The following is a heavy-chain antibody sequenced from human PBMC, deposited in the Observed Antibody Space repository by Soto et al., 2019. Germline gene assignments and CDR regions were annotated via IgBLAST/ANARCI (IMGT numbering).Heavy chain of an antibody. CDR2: ISGSGGST. D-gene: IGHD2-2*02. CDR1: GFTFSSYA. J-gene: IGHJ4*02. V-gene: IGHV3-23*01. CDR3: ANFNTPRRYEPLDY. Sequence: GGSLRLSCAASGFTFSSYAMSWVRQAPGKGLEWVSAISGSGGSTYYADSVKGRFTISRDNSKNTLYLQMNSLRAEDTAVYYCANFNTPRRYEPLDYWGQGTLVTVSS.